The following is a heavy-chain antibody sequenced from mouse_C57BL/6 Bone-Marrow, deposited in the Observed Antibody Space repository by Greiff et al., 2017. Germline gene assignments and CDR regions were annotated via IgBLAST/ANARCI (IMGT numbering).Heavy chain of an antibody. CDR1: GYTFTSYG. CDR2: IYPRSGNT. D-gene: IGHD2-4*01. Sequence: VQLQQSGAELARPGASVKLSCKASGYTFTSYGISWVKQRTGQGLEWIGEIYPRSGNTYYNEKLKGKATLTADKSSSTAYMELRSLTSEDSAVYFCAGAGDYDDPRLMDYWGEGTSVTVS. CDR3: AGAGDYDDPRLMDY. J-gene: IGHJ4*01. V-gene: IGHV1-81*01.